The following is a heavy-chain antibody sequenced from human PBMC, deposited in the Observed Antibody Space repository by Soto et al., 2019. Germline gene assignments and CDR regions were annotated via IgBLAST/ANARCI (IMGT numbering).Heavy chain of an antibody. Sequence: SQTLSLMWTVSGGSIVSGGCCWTWIRQHPGKGLEWIGDIYYSGTTYYNPSLKSRVTISVDRSKNQFSLQLRSVSAADTAVYDAAIGPSGKKVDYRGQGTLVPVSP. CDR1: GGSIVSGGCC. CDR3: AIGPSGKKVDY. J-gene: IGHJ4*02. V-gene: IGHV4-30-4*08. CDR2: IYYSGTT.